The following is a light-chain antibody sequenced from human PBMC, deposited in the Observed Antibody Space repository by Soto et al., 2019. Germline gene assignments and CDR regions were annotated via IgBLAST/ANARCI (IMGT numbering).Light chain of an antibody. V-gene: IGKV3-11*01. Sequence: TQSPSTLSACVGARVTIKCGASQSISRWLAWYQKKPGKAPQVLIYDASNRATGIPARFSGSGSGTDCTLTISSLEPEDFTVYYCQQRSNWPITFTQGTRLEIK. J-gene: IGKJ5*01. CDR3: QQRSNWPIT. CDR2: DAS. CDR1: QSISRW.